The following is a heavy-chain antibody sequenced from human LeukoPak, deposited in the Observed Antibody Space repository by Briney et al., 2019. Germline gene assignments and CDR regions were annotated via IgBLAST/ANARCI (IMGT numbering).Heavy chain of an antibody. CDR2: INHSGST. CDR1: GGSFSGYY. Sequence: PSETLSLTCAVYGGSFSGYYWSWIRQPPGKGLEWTGAINHSGSTNYNPSLKSRVTISVDTSKNQFSLKLSSVTAADTAVYYCARGLPSSYYYYDYMDVWGKGTTVTVSS. CDR3: ARGLPSSYYYYDYMDV. V-gene: IGHV4-34*01. J-gene: IGHJ6*03. D-gene: IGHD6-13*01.